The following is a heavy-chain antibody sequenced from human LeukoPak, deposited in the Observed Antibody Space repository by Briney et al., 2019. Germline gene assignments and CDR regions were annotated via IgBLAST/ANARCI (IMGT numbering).Heavy chain of an antibody. CDR3: ARAQYASGSFFDY. V-gene: IGHV4-59*11. J-gene: IGHJ4*02. Sequence: SETLSLTCTVSGGSISTHHWSWIRQPPGKGLEWIGYIYYTGSTNYNPSLKSRVTMAIDTSKNQFSLELTFVSAADTAVYYCARAQYASGSFFDYWGQGTRATVSS. D-gene: IGHD3-10*01. CDR2: IYYTGST. CDR1: GGSISTHH.